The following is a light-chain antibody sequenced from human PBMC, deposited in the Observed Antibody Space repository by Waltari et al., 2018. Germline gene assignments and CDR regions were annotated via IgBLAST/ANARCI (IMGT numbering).Light chain of an antibody. CDR3: CSYVRSTWV. CDR2: EVS. V-gene: IGLV2-23*02. Sequence: QSALTQPASVSGSPGQSITISCTGTSSDVGKYNLVSWNQQPPGKAPKVMIYEVSKRPSGVSNRFSGSKSGNPASLTISGLQAEDEADYYCCSYVRSTWVFGGGTKLTVL. J-gene: IGLJ3*02. CDR1: SSDVGKYNL.